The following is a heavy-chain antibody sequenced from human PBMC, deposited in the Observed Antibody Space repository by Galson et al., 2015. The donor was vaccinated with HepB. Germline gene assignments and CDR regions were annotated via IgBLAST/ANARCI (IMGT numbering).Heavy chain of an antibody. CDR3: AKSHPPMTTFPPFDY. Sequence: SLRLSCAASGFTFSSYGMHWVRQAPGKGLEWVAVISYDGSNKYYADSVKGRFTISRDNSKNTLYLQMNSLRAEDTAVYYCAKSHPPMTTFPPFDYWGQGTLDTVSS. CDR1: GFTFSSYG. CDR2: ISYDGSNK. J-gene: IGHJ4*02. V-gene: IGHV3-30*18. D-gene: IGHD3-16*01.